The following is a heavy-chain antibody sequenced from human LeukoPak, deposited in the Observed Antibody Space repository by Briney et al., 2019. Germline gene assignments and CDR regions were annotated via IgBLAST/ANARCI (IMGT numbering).Heavy chain of an antibody. Sequence: GGSLRLSCAASGFTFSNYGISWVRQAPGKGLEWLSGISGSGKNTYYADSVKGRFIITRDNPKNTAYLQIHSLGAEDTAVYYCAKYVFSYGSGSYLAHWGQGTQVTVSS. CDR3: AKYVFSYGSGSYLAH. CDR2: ISGSGKNT. J-gene: IGHJ4*02. CDR1: GFTFSNYG. D-gene: IGHD3-10*01. V-gene: IGHV3-23*01.